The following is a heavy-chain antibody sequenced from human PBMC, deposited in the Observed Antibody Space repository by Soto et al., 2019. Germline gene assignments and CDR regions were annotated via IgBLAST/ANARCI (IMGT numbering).Heavy chain of an antibody. V-gene: IGHV4-34*01. CDR2: INNSGST. Sequence: PSETLSLTCAVDGGSFSGYYWSWIRQPPGKGLEWIGEINNSGSTNYNASLKSRVTISVDTSKNQFSLKLSSVTAADTAVYYFARVPYYYGSARARYYYGMDVWGQGTTVTVSS. J-gene: IGHJ6*02. CDR1: GGSFSGYY. CDR3: ARVPYYYGSARARYYYGMDV. D-gene: IGHD3-10*01.